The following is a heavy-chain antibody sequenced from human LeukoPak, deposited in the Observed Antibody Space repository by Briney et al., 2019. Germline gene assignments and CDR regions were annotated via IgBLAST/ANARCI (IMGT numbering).Heavy chain of an antibody. CDR2: ISGSGGST. V-gene: IGHV3-23*01. D-gene: IGHD3-22*01. CDR1: GFTFSSYA. Sequence: GGSLRLSCAASGFTFSSYAMSWVRQAPGKGLEWVSAISGSGGSTYYADSVKGRFTISRDNSKNTLYLQMNSLRAEDTAVYYCAKGTYYYDSSGYYPLPFDYWGQGTLVTVPS. J-gene: IGHJ4*02. CDR3: AKGTYYYDSSGYYPLPFDY.